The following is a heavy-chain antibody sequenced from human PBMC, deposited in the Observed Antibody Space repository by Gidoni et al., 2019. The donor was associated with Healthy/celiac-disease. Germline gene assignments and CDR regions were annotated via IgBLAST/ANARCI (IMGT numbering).Heavy chain of an antibody. J-gene: IGHJ4*02. CDR2: IYYSGST. V-gene: IGHV4-59*01. CDR1: GGSISSYY. Sequence: QVQLQESGPGLVKPSETLSLTCTVSGGSISSYYWSWIRQPPGKGLEWIGYIYYSGSTNYNPSLKSRVTISVDTSKNQFSLKLSSVTAADTAVYYCARGKVWSGYYPTFDYWGQGTLVTVSS. D-gene: IGHD3-3*01. CDR3: ARGKVWSGYYPTFDY.